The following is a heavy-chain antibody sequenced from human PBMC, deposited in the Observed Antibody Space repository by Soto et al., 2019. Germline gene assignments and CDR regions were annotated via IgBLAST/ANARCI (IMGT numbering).Heavy chain of an antibody. D-gene: IGHD5-18*01. CDR1: GFTFSSYA. J-gene: IGHJ4*02. V-gene: IGHV3-23*01. CDR2: ISGSGGST. Sequence: GGSLRLSCAASGFTFSSYAMSWVRQAPGKGLEWVSAISGSGGSTYYADSVKGRFTISRDNSKNTLYLQMNSLRAEDTAVYYCAIQRGYSYGYPFNYWGQGTLVTVSS. CDR3: AIQRGYSYGYPFNY.